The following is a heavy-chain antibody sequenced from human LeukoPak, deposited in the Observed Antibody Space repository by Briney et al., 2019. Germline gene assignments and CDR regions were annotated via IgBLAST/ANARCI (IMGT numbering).Heavy chain of an antibody. CDR3: AKGSAYYDFYYMVV. V-gene: IGHV3-23*01. Sequence: GGSLRLSCACSGFRFSGYAMSWVRQAPWKGLDWVSTISGSGDTTYYADSVKGRFAISRDNAKNTLDLQMNSLTAEDTAVYYCAKGSAYYDFYYMVVCGKGTTVTVSS. J-gene: IGHJ6*03. CDR2: ISGSGDTT. CDR1: GFRFSGYA.